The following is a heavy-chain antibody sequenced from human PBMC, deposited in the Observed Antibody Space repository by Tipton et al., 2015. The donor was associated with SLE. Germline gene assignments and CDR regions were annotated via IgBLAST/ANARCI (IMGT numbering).Heavy chain of an antibody. CDR3: ARLHGYSYGLNWFDP. CDR2: IYYTGTT. J-gene: IGHJ5*02. D-gene: IGHD5-18*01. Sequence: TLSLTCTVFDGSLSGYYWAWLRQPPGKGLEWIGSIYYTGTTTYYNSFLKSRVTMSVDTSKNQFSLRLTSVIAADTAVYYCARLHGYSYGLNWFDPWGQGTLISVSS. V-gene: IGHV4-39*07. CDR1: DGSLSGYY.